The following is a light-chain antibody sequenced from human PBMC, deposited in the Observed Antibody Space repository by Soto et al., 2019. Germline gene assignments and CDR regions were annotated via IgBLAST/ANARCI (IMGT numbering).Light chain of an antibody. Sequence: EIVLTQSPATLSLSPGERATLSCRASQSVSSYLAWYQQKPGQAPRLLIYDASNRATGIPARFSGSGSGTDFTLTISSLESEDFAVYYCQSTITFGGGTKVEIK. CDR2: DAS. CDR1: QSVSSY. J-gene: IGKJ4*01. V-gene: IGKV3-11*01. CDR3: QSTIT.